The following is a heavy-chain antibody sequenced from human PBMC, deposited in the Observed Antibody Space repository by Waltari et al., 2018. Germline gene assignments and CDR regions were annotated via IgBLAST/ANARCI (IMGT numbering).Heavy chain of an antibody. CDR3: ASLSSGSYYDWFDP. CDR2: IIPNFGTA. Sequence: QVQLVQSGAEVKKPGHSVTVCCQAAGANFSGYALSGVRQAPGLGLEWMGGIIPNFGTANYAQKIPCSVTITADESTSTCYMELSRLRSGDTAVYYCASLSSGSYYDWFDPWGQGTLVTVSS. V-gene: IGHV1-69*12. J-gene: IGHJ5*02. CDR1: GANFSGYA. D-gene: IGHD1-26*01.